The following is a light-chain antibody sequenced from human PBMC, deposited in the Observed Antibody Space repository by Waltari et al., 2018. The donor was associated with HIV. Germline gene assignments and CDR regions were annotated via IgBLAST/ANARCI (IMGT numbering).Light chain of an antibody. CDR3: CSYAGTYSYVL. CDR2: EVI. CDR1: SSDVGGYDS. Sequence: QSALTQPRPVSGSPGQSVTLSCTGTSSDVGGYDSLSWYRQYPGKVPKLIMYEVINRPSGIPDRFSGSKSGNTASLTISGLQSEDEADYFCCSYAGTYSYVLFGGGTKLTVL. V-gene: IGLV2-11*01. J-gene: IGLJ3*02.